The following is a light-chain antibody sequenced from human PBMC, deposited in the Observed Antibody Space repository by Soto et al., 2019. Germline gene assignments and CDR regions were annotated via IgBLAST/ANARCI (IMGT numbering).Light chain of an antibody. V-gene: IGKV1-5*03. J-gene: IGKJ2*03. Sequence: IQMSQSPSTLSASLGETVTITCRASQSIGKGLAWHQQKPGQAPDLLIHSSSTLQSGVPSRFSGSGSGTEFTLTITNVQPDDSATYYCQQYNTASSFGQGTRLEI. CDR3: QQYNTASS. CDR1: QSIGKG. CDR2: SSS.